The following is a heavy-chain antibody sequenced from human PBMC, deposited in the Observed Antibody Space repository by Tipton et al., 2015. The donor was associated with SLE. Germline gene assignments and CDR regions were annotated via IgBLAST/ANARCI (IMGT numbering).Heavy chain of an antibody. CDR1: GGSISSHY. CDR3: ARVIAVAGRYYFDY. J-gene: IGHJ4*02. V-gene: IGHV4-59*11. CDR2: IYYSGST. D-gene: IGHD6-19*01. Sequence: TLSLTCTVSGGSISSHYWSWIRQPPGKGLEWIGYIYYSGSTNYNPSLKSRVTISVDTSKNQFSLKLSSVTAADTAVYYCARVIAVAGRYYFDYWGQGTLVTVSS.